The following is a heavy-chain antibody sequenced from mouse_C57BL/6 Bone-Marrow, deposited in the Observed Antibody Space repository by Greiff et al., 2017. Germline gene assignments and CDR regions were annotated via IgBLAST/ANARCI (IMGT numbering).Heavy chain of an antibody. CDR2: INPSTGGT. CDR3: ARSPWYFDV. V-gene: IGHV1-42*01. CDR1: GYSFTGYY. Sequence: VQLQQSGPELVKPGASVKISCKASGYSFTGYYMNWVKQSPEKSLEWIGEINPSTGGTTYNQKFKAKATLTVDKSSSTAYMKLKSLTSEDSEVYYCARSPWYFDVWGTGTTVTVSS. J-gene: IGHJ1*03.